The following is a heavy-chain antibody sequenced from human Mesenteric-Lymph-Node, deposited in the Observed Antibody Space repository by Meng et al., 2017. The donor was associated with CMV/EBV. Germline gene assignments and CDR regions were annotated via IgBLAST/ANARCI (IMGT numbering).Heavy chain of an antibody. CDR1: GYTVTELS. CDR3: ATLRTWFGVQAIYYGMDV. CDR2: FDPEYGET. V-gene: IGHV1-24*01. D-gene: IGHD3-16*01. Sequence: ASVKVSCKVSGYTVTELSMHWVRQAPGKGLEWMGGFDPEYGETIYAQKFQGRVTMTEDTSTDTANMELSSLRSEDTAVYYCATLRTWFGVQAIYYGMDVWGQGTTVTVSS. J-gene: IGHJ6*02.